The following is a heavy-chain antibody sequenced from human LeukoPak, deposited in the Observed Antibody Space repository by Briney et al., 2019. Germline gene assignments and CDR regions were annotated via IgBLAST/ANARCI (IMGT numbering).Heavy chain of an antibody. J-gene: IGHJ4*02. V-gene: IGHV4-34*01. CDR2: INHSGST. CDR3: ARGGDTARWPFDY. CDR1: GGSFSGYY. Sequence: SETLSLTCAVYGGSFSGYYWSWIRQPPGKGLEWIGEINHSGSTNYNPSLKSRVTISVDTSKNQFSLKLRSVTAADTAVYYCARGGDTARWPFDYWGQGNLVTVSS. D-gene: IGHD5-18*01.